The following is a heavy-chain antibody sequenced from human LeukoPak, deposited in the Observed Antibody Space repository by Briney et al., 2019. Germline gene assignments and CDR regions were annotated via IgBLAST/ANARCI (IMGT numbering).Heavy chain of an antibody. CDR1: GFTFTSYG. D-gene: IGHD6-13*01. CDR3: ANFEGSSQAFHI. J-gene: IGHJ3*02. CDR2: IRYDGSNK. V-gene: IGHV3-30*02. Sequence: GGSLRLSCAASGFTFTSYGMHWVRQAPGKGLEWVAFIRYDGSNKYYADSVKGRFTISRDNSNYTPYLQMNSLRAEDTAVCYCANFEGSSQAFHIWGQGTLVTVSS.